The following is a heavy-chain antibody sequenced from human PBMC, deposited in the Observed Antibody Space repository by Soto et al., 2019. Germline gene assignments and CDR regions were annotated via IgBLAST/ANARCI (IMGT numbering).Heavy chain of an antibody. CDR1: GFTFSSYW. J-gene: IGHJ4*02. D-gene: IGHD6-13*01. Sequence: GGSLRLSCAASGFTFSSYWMHWVRQAPGKGLVWVSRINSDGSSTSYADSVKGRFTISRDNAKNTLYLQMNSLRAEDTAVYYCARALGYSSSWYNVGPQYYFDYWGQGTLVTVSS. CDR2: INSDGSST. CDR3: ARALGYSSSWYNVGPQYYFDY. V-gene: IGHV3-74*01.